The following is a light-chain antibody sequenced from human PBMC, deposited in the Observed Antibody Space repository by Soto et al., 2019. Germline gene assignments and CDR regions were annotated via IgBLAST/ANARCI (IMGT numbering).Light chain of an antibody. CDR2: ADN. Sequence: QSVLTQTPSVSGAPGQNITMSCTGSSSNIGAGYDVHWYQQVPGAAPRLLIYADNNRPSGVPDRFSASKSGSSASLAITGLQGDDEANYYCQSYDTSLSGVIFGAGTKLTVL. CDR3: QSYDTSLSGVI. CDR1: SSNIGAGYD. J-gene: IGLJ2*01. V-gene: IGLV1-40*01.